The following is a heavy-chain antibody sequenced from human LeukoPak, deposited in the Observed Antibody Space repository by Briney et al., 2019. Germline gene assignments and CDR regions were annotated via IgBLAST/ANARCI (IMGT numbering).Heavy chain of an antibody. D-gene: IGHD3-10*01. CDR1: GFSFRSYA. CDR2: ISGSGGST. CDR3: AKDRQNYYGSGYYFDY. Sequence: SLRLSRAVSGFSFRSYAMTWVRQAPGKGLDWVASISGSGGSTYYAVSVKVPFTISRDNSRSTLYLEVNSLRVEDTAVYYCAKDRQNYYGSGYYFDYWGQGTLVTVPS. J-gene: IGHJ4*02. V-gene: IGHV3-23*01.